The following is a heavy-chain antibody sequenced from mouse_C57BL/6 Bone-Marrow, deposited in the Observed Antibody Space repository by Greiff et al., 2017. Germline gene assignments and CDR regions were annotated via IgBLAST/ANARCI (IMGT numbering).Heavy chain of an antibody. Sequence: VQLQQSGAELVRPGASVKLSCTASGFNFKDDYMHWVKQRPEQGLEWIGWIDPENGDTEYASKFQGKATITADTSSNTAYLQLSSLTSEDTAVYYCTTKFSYAMDYWGQGTAVTVSA. CDR3: TTKFSYAMDY. J-gene: IGHJ4*01. CDR2: IDPENGDT. CDR1: GFNFKDDY. V-gene: IGHV14-4*01.